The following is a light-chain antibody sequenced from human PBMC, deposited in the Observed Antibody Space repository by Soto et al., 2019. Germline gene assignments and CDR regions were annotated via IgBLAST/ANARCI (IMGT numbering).Light chain of an antibody. CDR3: QQRSSWPS. CDR1: QSVSNY. V-gene: IGKV3-11*01. Sequence: EIVLTQSPVTLSLSPGERATLSCRASQSVSNYLAWYQQKPGQAPRLLIYDASNRATGIPARFSGSGSGTDFTLTISSLEPEDFAVYYCQQRSSWPSFGQGTELEIK. J-gene: IGKJ2*01. CDR2: DAS.